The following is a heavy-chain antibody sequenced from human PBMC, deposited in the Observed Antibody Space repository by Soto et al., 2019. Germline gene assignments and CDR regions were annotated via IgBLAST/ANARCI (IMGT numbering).Heavy chain of an antibody. CDR1: GFTFTGHY. CDR2: MNPNSCGT. D-gene: IGHD1-26*01. CDR3: AKGGSFFSPSLGYFVY. Sequence: ASVKVSSKAAGFTFTGHYIHWVRQPPGKGPEVMGWMNPNSCGTSYAQKFEGRVTMTRDTSSTTAYMELSRLSSDDTAVYYCAKGGSFFSPSLGYFVYWGQGTLAAVSS. V-gene: IGHV1-2*02. J-gene: IGHJ4*02.